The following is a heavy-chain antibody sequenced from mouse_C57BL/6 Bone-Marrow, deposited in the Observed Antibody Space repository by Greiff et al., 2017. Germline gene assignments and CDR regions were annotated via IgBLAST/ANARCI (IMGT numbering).Heavy chain of an antibody. Sequence: EVQLQQSGAELVRPGASVKLSCTASGFNIKDDYMHWVKQRPEQGLEWIGWIDPENGDTEYASKFQGKATITADTSSNTAYLQLSSLTSEETAVYYCTKPYYGSNLDYFDYWGQGTTLTVSS. J-gene: IGHJ2*01. CDR1: GFNIKDDY. D-gene: IGHD1-1*01. V-gene: IGHV14-4*01. CDR3: TKPYYGSNLDYFDY. CDR2: IDPENGDT.